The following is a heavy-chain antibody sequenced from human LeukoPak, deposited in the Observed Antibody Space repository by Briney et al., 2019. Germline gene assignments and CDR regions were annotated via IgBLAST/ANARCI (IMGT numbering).Heavy chain of an antibody. D-gene: IGHD1-26*01. CDR3: ATTWPASGGATRYFDY. V-gene: IGHV3-23*01. J-gene: IGHJ4*02. CDR2: ISGSGGST. Sequence: GGSLRLSCAASGFTFSSYAMSWVRQAPGKGLEWVSAISGSGGSTYYADSVKGRFTISRDNSKNTLYLQMNSLRAEDTAVYYCATTWPASGGATRYFDYWGQGTLVTVSS. CDR1: GFTFSSYA.